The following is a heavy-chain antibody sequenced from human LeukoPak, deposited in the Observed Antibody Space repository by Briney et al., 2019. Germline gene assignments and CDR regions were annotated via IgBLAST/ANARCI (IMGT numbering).Heavy chain of an antibody. CDR2: IYYSGST. CDR3: ARGSYGDDEY. D-gene: IGHD4-17*01. V-gene: IGHV4-61*01. CDR1: GGSVSSGSYY. J-gene: IGHJ4*02. Sequence: SETLSLTCTVSGGSVSSGSYYWSWIRQPPGKGLEWIGYIYYSGSTNYNPSLKSRVTISVDTSKNQFSLKLSSVTAADTAVYYCARGSYGDDEYWGQGTLVTVSS.